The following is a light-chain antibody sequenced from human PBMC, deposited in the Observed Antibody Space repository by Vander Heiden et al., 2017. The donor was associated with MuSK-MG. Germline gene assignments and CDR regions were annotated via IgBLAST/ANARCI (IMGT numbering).Light chain of an antibody. CDR1: SSNIVAGYD. J-gene: IGLJ3*02. CDR2: SNT. Sequence: QSGLTQPPSVSGAPAPRVTISCTGSSSNIVAGYDVHWYQQLPGTEPKFLIYSNTNRPSGVPDRFSGSKSGTSASLAITGLQAEDEADDYCQYYDSSLSGVVFGGGTKLTVL. V-gene: IGLV1-40*01. CDR3: QYYDSSLSGVV.